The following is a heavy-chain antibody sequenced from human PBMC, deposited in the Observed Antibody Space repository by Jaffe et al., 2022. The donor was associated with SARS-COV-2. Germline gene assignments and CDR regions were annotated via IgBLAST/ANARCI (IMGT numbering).Heavy chain of an antibody. CDR3: AKDMIKTVGSSWSLTEVNFQH. J-gene: IGHJ1*01. CDR1: GFTFSSYA. D-gene: IGHD6-13*01. V-gene: IGHV3-23*01. CDR2: ISGSGGST. Sequence: EVQLLESGGGLVQPGGSLRLSCAASGFTFSSYAMSWVRQAPGKGLEWVSAISGSGGSTYYADSVKGRFTISRDNSKNTLYLQMNSLRAEDTAVYYCAKDMIKTVGSSWSLTEVNFQHWGQGTLVTVSS.